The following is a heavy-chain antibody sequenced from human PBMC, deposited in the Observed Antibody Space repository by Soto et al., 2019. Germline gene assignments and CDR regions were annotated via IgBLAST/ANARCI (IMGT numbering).Heavy chain of an antibody. CDR3: ARGRALYGSGSYLALDY. Sequence: SSETLSLTCAVYGGSFSGYYWSWIRQPPGKGLEWIGEINHSGSTNYNPSLKSRVTISVDTSKNQFSLKLSSVTAADTAVYYCARGRALYGSGSYLALDYWGQGTLVTVSS. CDR1: GGSFSGYY. V-gene: IGHV4-34*01. D-gene: IGHD3-10*01. CDR2: INHSGST. J-gene: IGHJ4*02.